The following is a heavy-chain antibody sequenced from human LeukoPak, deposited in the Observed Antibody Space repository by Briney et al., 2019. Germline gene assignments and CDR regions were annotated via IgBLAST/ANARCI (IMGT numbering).Heavy chain of an antibody. CDR3: ARVTFNYFGSGDAFDI. CDR2: ISSSSSDT. Sequence: KPGGSLRLSCAASGFTFSDSYMSWIRQTPGKGLEWLSYISSSSSDTNYADSVKGRFTISRDNAKNTLYLQMNSLRAEDTAVYYCARVTFNYFGSGDAFDIWGQGTMVTVSS. V-gene: IGHV3-11*06. CDR1: GFTFSDSY. J-gene: IGHJ3*02. D-gene: IGHD3-10*01.